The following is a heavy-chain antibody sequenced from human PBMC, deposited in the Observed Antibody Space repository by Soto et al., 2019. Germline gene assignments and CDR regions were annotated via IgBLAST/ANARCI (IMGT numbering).Heavy chain of an antibody. D-gene: IGHD3-16*02. Sequence: SETLSLTCTVSGGSVSSGSYYWSWIRQPPGKGLEWIGYSYYSGSTNYNPSLKSRVTISVDTSKNQFSLKLSSVTAADTAVYYCARGSRELSLGWFDPWGQGTLVTVSS. V-gene: IGHV4-61*01. J-gene: IGHJ5*02. CDR2: SYYSGST. CDR3: ARGSRELSLGWFDP. CDR1: GGSVSSGSYY.